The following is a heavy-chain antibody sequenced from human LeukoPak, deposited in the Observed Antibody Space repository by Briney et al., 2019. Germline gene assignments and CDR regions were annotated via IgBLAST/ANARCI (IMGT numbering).Heavy chain of an antibody. Sequence: GGSLILSCAASGFTFSDYYMSWIRQAPGKGLEWVSYISSSSYTNYADSVKGRFTISRDNAKNSLYLQMNSLRAEDTAVYYCARAVEPAAMRFDYWGQGTLVTVSS. V-gene: IGHV3-11*06. D-gene: IGHD2-2*01. CDR2: ISSSSYT. CDR1: GFTFSDYY. J-gene: IGHJ4*02. CDR3: ARAVEPAAMRFDY.